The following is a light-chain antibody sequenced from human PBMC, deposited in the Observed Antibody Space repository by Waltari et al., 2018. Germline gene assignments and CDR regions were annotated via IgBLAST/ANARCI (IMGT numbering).Light chain of an antibody. CDR1: QSVLYSSDNKNF. V-gene: IGKV4-1*01. Sequence: DIVMTQSPDPLAVSLGAGATINCKSSQSVLYSSDNKNFLAWYQQKPGQPPKLLIYWASTRESGVPDRFSGSGSGTDFTLTISSLQAEDVAVYYCQQYYSTPWTFAQGTKVEIK. CDR2: WAS. CDR3: QQYYSTPWT. J-gene: IGKJ1*01.